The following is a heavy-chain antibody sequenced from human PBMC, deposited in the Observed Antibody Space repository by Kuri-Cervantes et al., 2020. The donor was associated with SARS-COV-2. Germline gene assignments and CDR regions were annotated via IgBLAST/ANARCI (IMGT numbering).Heavy chain of an antibody. D-gene: IGHD3-22*01. V-gene: IGHV3-48*03. CDR1: GFTFSSYE. Sequence: GESLKISCAASGFTFSSYEMNWVRQAPGKGLEWVSYISSSGSTIYYADSVKGRFTISRDNVKNSLYLQMNSLRAEDTAVYYCARGDSSGYLYYFDYWGQGTLVTVSS. J-gene: IGHJ4*02. CDR3: ARGDSSGYLYYFDY. CDR2: ISSSGSTI.